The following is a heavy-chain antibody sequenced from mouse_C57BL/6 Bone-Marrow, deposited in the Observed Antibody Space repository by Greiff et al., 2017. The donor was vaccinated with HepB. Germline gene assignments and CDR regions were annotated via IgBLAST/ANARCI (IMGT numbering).Heavy chain of an antibody. J-gene: IGHJ3*01. D-gene: IGHD1-1*01. CDR2: IWSGGST. CDR3: ARTGPYYYGSRGGFAY. CDR1: GFSLTSYG. V-gene: IGHV2-2*01. Sequence: QVQLKQSGPGLVQPSQRLSITCTVSGFSLTSYGVHWVRQSPGKGLEWLGVIWSGGSTDYNAAFISRLSISKDNSKSQVFFKMNSLQADDTAIYYCARTGPYYYGSRGGFAYWGQGTLVTVSA.